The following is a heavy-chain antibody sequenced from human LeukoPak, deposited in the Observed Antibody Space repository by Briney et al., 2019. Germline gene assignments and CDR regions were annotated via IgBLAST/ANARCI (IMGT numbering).Heavy chain of an antibody. D-gene: IGHD1-26*01. CDR3: ARGIVGAIDYFDY. V-gene: IGHV3-30*03. J-gene: IGHJ4*02. Sequence: GRSLRLSCAASGFTFSSYGMHWVRQAPGKGLEWVAVISYDGSNKYYADSVKGRFTISRDNSKNTLYLQMNSLRAEDTAVYYCARGIVGAIDYFDYWGQGTLVTVSS. CDR1: GFTFSSYG. CDR2: ISYDGSNK.